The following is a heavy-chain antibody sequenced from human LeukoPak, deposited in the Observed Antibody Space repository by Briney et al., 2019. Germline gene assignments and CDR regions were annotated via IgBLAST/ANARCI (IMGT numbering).Heavy chain of an antibody. Sequence: GGALRLSCAASGFTFSSYVMHWVRQAPGKGLEGVAFIRYDGNNKYYADSVKGRFTISRDNSKNTLYPQMNSLRAEDTAVYYCAKDCVVPDLYFDYWGQGTLVTVSS. CDR1: GFTFSSYV. D-gene: IGHD2-2*01. CDR2: IRYDGNNK. V-gene: IGHV3-30*02. J-gene: IGHJ4*02. CDR3: AKDCVVPDLYFDY.